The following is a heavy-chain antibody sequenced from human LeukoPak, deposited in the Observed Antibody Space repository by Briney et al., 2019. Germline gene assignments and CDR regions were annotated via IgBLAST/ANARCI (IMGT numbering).Heavy chain of an antibody. V-gene: IGHV3-7*01. CDR1: RFTFSNYW. D-gene: IGHD5/OR15-5a*01. CDR2: IKQDGSEK. J-gene: IGHJ4*02. Sequence: GGSLRLSCTASRFTFSNYWMTWVRQAPGKGLEWVANIKQDGSEKNYVDSVKGRFTISRDNAKNSLYLQMNSLRAEDTAVYFCANTGGLRIWGQGTLVTVSS. CDR3: ANTGGLRI.